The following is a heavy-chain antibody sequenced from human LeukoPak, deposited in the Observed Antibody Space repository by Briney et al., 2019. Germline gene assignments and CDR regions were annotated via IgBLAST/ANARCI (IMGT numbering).Heavy chain of an antibody. CDR1: GFTFSSHV. D-gene: IGHD2-2*01. Sequence: EFGGSLRLSCGVSGFTFSSHVLSWVRQATGKGVEWVSSLSCSGYNTYYADSVKGRFTISRDNSKNTVYLQMNSLRPEDTAVYYCAKDSCGTRYFDYWGQGTLVTVSS. V-gene: IGHV3-23*01. CDR2: LSCSGYNT. J-gene: IGHJ4*02. CDR3: AKDSCGTRYFDY.